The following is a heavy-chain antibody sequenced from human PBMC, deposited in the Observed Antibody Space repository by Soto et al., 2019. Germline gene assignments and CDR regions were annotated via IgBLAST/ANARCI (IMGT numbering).Heavy chain of an antibody. V-gene: IGHV4-31*01. CDR3: ARGVTIVRRVIHTPYFDY. CDR1: GGSISSGGYY. CDR2: IYYSGST. D-gene: IGHD3-10*01. Sequence: QVQLQESGPGLVKPSQTLSLTCTVSGGSISSGGYYWSWIRQHPGKGLEWIGYIYYSGSTNYNPCLKSLVTISVDTNQNQFCLKLSSVTAAGTAMYYCARGVTIVRRVIHTPYFDYWGQRTLITVSS. J-gene: IGHJ4*02.